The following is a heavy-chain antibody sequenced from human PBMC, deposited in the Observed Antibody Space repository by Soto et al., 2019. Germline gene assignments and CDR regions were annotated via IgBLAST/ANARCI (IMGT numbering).Heavy chain of an antibody. D-gene: IGHD3-16*01. CDR1: GYSFTRYG. CDR3: AREGDRSYYYYGMDV. J-gene: IGHJ6*02. V-gene: IGHV1-18*01. Sequence: QVQLVQAGNEVKKPGASVNVSCKASGYSFTRYGISWVRQAPGQGLEWMGWISGYNGKTKYAQKLQGRVSMTTDTSTSTAYMELRSLVSDDTAVYYCAREGDRSYYYYGMDVWGQGITVTVSS. CDR2: ISGYNGKT.